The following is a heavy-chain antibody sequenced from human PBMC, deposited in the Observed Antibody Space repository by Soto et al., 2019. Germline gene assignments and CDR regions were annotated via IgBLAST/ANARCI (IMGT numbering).Heavy chain of an antibody. Sequence: EVQLVESGGGLVQPGGSLRLSCAASGFTFSSYWMHWVRQAPGKGLVWVSRINSDGSSTSYADSVKGRFTISRDNAKNTLYLQMNSLRAEDTAVYYCARDQVAAAYYYGMDVWGQGTTVTVSS. J-gene: IGHJ6*02. CDR1: GFTFSSYW. D-gene: IGHD6-13*01. CDR2: INSDGSST. CDR3: ARDQVAAAYYYGMDV. V-gene: IGHV3-74*01.